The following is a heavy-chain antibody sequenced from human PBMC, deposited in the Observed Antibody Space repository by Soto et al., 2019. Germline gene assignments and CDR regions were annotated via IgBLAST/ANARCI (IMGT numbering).Heavy chain of an antibody. Sequence: GASVKVSCKASGGTFSSYAISWVRQAPGQGLEWTGGIIPIFGAANYAQKFQGRVTITADESTSTAYMELSSLRSEDTAVYYCARGKRYFDPNYYGMDVWGQGTTVTVSS. CDR2: IIPIFGAA. V-gene: IGHV1-69*13. J-gene: IGHJ6*02. CDR3: ARGKRYFDPNYYGMDV. CDR1: GGTFSSYA. D-gene: IGHD3-9*01.